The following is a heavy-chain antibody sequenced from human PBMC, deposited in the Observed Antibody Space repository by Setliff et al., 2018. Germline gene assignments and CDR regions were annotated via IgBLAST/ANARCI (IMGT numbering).Heavy chain of an antibody. J-gene: IGHJ4*02. D-gene: IGHD1-26*01. V-gene: IGHV3-7*01. CDR1: GFTFSSLW. Sequence: GGSLRLSCAASGFTFSSLWMSWVRQAPGRGLEWVANINQDGSAQYYVDSVRGRFTISRDNAKNSLYLQMNSLRAEDTAVYYCVKDGVGPTYTYFFDYWGQGSQVTVSS. CDR3: VKDGVGPTYTYFFDY. CDR2: INQDGSAQ.